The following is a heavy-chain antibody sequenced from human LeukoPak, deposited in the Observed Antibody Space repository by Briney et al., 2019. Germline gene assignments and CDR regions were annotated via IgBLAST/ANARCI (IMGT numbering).Heavy chain of an antibody. J-gene: IGHJ4*02. D-gene: IGHD3-10*01. V-gene: IGHV1-69*04. CDR2: IIPILGIA. CDR1: GGTFSSYA. CDR3: ARNWGVQYPPHYYFDY. Sequence: ASVKVSCKASGGTFSSYAISWVRQAPGQGLEWMGRIIPILGIANYAQKFQGRVTITADKSTSTAYMELSSLQAEDTAFYYCARNWGVQYPPHYYFDYWGQGTLVTVSS.